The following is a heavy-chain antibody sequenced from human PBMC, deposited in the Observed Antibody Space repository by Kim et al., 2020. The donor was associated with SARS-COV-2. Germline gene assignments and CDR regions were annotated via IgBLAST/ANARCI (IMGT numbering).Heavy chain of an antibody. CDR3: AREPITMIVVVQAFDI. J-gene: IGHJ3*02. Sequence: PSLKSRVTITIDTSKNQLSRKLSSVAAAVTAVYYCAREPITMIVVVQAFDIWGQGTMVTVSS. V-gene: IGHV4-31*02. D-gene: IGHD3-22*01.